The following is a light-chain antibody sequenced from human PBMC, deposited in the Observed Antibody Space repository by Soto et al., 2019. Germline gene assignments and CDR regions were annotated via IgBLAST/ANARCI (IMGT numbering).Light chain of an antibody. J-gene: IGLJ2*01. CDR2: EGS. CDR3: ATWDDSPRDVV. CDR1: SSDVGSYNL. V-gene: IGLV2-23*01. Sequence: QSVLTQPASVSGSPGQSITISCTGTSSDVGSYNLVSWYQQHPGKAPKLMIYEGSKRPSGVSNRFSGSKSGNTASLTISGLQAEDEADYYCATWDDSPRDVVFGGGTKLTVL.